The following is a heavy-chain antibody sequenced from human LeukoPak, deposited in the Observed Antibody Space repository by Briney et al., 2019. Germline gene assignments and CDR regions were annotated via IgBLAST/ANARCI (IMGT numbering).Heavy chain of an antibody. D-gene: IGHD3-10*01. V-gene: IGHV4-59*01. J-gene: IGHJ6*03. CDR2: IYYSGST. CDR1: GGSISSYY. CDR3: ARVEVRGVPIMDV. Sequence: SETLSLTCTVSGGSISSYYWSWLRQPPGKGLEWLGYIYYSGSTNYNPSLKSRVTISGDPSKNQFSLKLSSVTAADTAVYYCARVEVRGVPIMDVWGKGTTVTISS.